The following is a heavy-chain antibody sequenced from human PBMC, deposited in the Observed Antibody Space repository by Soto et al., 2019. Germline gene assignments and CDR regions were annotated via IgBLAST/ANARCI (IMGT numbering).Heavy chain of an antibody. CDR1: GYTFTGYY. J-gene: IGHJ5*02. D-gene: IGHD3-22*01. CDR3: ARDVGGASLYDSSGYMFDP. CDR2: INPNSGGT. V-gene: IGHV1-2*04. Sequence: ASVKVSCKASGYTFTGYYMHWVRQAPGQGLEWMGWINPNSGGTNYAQKFRGWVTMTRDTSISTAYMELSRLRSDDTAVYYCARDVGGASLYDSSGYMFDPWGQGTLVTVSS.